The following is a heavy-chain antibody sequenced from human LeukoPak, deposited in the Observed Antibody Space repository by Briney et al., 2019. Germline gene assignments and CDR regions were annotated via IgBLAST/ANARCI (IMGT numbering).Heavy chain of an antibody. V-gene: IGHV3-20*04. CDR1: GFTFEDYG. J-gene: IGHJ5*02. CDR3: ARDAVPSGRSWFDP. CDR2: LKRNGGGR. D-gene: IGHD1-26*01. Sequence: GGSLRLSCAVSGFTFEDYGMNWVRQVPGKGPEWVCGLKRNGGGRRYADSVKGRFSISRDNARNSLYLQMDSLTVDDTAFYYCARDAVPSGRSWFDPWGQGTLVTVSS.